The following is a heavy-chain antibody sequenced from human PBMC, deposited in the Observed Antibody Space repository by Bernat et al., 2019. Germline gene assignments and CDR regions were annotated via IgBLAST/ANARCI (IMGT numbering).Heavy chain of an antibody. CDR2: IWGDGSKK. J-gene: IGHJ4*02. V-gene: IGHV3-30*02. Sequence: VQLLESGGGLVQPGGSLRLSCGASGFIFSSYAMSWVRQAPGKGLEWVAVIWGDGSKKFYADSVKGRFSISKDDSKNTLYLQMNSLTAEDTAVYYCAKGTSGAGDFDYWGQGALVTVSS. CDR3: AKGTSGAGDFDY. CDR1: GFIFSSYA. D-gene: IGHD3-3*02.